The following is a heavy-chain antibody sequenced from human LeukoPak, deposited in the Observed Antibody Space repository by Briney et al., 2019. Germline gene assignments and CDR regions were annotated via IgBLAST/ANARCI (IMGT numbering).Heavy chain of an antibody. V-gene: IGHV3-21*01. CDR1: GFTLSSYS. CDR2: ISSSSNYI. CDR3: ASEDLTKGGY. Sequence: GGSLRLSCEASGFTLSSYSMNWVRQAPGKGLEWVSSISSSSNYIYYADSVKGRFTISRDNAKNSLYLQMNSLRAEDTAVYYCASEDLTKGGYWGQGTLVTVSS. J-gene: IGHJ4*02. D-gene: IGHD4-11*01.